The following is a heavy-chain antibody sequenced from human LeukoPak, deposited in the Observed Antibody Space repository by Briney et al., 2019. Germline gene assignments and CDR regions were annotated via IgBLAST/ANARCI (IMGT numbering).Heavy chain of an antibody. CDR3: ARRYCSGGSCYVEGPSRNWFDP. J-gene: IGHJ5*02. CDR1: GASITSNSYY. Sequence: SETLSLTCTVSGASITSNSYYWGWIRQPPGRGLEWIGRIYYSGSTYYNPSLKSRVTISVDTSKNQFSLKLRSVTAADTAVYYCARRYCSGGSCYVEGPSRNWFDPRGQGTLVTVSS. V-gene: IGHV4-39*07. D-gene: IGHD2-15*01. CDR2: IYYSGST.